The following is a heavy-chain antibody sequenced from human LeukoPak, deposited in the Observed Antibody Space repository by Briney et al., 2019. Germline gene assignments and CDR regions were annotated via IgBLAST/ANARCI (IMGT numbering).Heavy chain of an antibody. CDR3: ARVQFAHLYYYFMDV. CDR1: GGSISSFY. Sequence: PSETLSLTCTVSGGSISSFYWSWIRQPPGKGLEWIGHIFYNGSTKYNPSLKSRVTISVDTSKNQFSLTLSSMTAADTAMYYCARVQFAHLYYYFMDVWGKGTTVTVSS. CDR2: IFYNGST. J-gene: IGHJ6*03. V-gene: IGHV4-59*01. D-gene: IGHD5-24*01.